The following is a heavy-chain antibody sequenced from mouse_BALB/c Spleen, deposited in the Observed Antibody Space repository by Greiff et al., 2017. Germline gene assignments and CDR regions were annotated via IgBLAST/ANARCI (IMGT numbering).Heavy chain of an antibody. CDR1: GFSLTSYG. D-gene: IGHD1-1*01. V-gene: IGHV2-9*02. CDR3: ARDNSTGWYFDV. Sequence: QVQLKESGPGLVAPSQSLSITCTVSGFSLTSYGVHWVRQPPGKGLEWLGVIWAGGSTNYNSALMSRLSISKDNSKSQVFLKMNSLQTDDTAMYYCARDNSTGWYFDVWGAGTTVTVSS. CDR2: IWAGGST. J-gene: IGHJ1*01.